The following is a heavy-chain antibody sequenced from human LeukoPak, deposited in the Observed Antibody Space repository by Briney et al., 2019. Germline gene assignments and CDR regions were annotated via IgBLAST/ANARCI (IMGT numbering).Heavy chain of an antibody. V-gene: IGHV2-5*02. J-gene: IGHJ4*02. D-gene: IGHD5-24*01. Sequence: SGPTLVKPTQTLTLTCTFSGFSLSTSGVGVGWIRQPPGKALEWLAVIYWDEDKRYSPSLKSRLTITKDTSKNQVVLTMTNMDPVDTGTYYCAHIDLEFDYWGQGTLVTVSS. CDR1: GFSLSTSGVG. CDR2: IYWDEDK. CDR3: AHIDLEFDY.